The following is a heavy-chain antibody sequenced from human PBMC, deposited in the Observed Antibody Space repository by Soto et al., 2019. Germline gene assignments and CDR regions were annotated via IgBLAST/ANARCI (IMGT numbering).Heavy chain of an antibody. CDR2: IKQEGSEK. Sequence: GGSLRLSCAASGFTFSSYWMSWVRQAPGKGLERVANIKQEGSEKYYVDSVKGRFTISRDNAKNSLYLQMNSLRAEDTAVYYCAGNIVVVPEYYYYMDVWGKGTKVTSP. CDR3: AGNIVVVPEYYYYMDV. D-gene: IGHD2-2*01. CDR1: GFTFSSYW. J-gene: IGHJ6*03. V-gene: IGHV3-7*01.